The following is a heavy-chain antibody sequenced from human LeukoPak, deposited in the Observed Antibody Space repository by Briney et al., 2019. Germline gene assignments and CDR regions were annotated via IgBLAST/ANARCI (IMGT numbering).Heavy chain of an antibody. J-gene: IGHJ3*02. CDR3: ARFQPVIIYYDVGDAFDI. V-gene: IGHV5-51*01. Sequence: GESLKISCKGSGYSFTSYWIGWVRQMPGKGLEWMGIIYPGDSDTRHSPSFQGQVTISADKSISTAYLQWSSLKASDTAMYYCARFQPVIIYYDVGDAFDIWGQGTMVTVSS. D-gene: IGHD3-22*01. CDR1: GYSFTSYW. CDR2: IYPGDSDT.